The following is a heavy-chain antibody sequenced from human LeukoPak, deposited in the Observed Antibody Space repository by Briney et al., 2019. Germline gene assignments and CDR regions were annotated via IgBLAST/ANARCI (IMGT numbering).Heavy chain of an antibody. CDR3: ARGMIGGDLTSFDY. CDR2: IYSGGST. Sequence: GGSLRLSCAASGFTVSSNYMSWVRQAPGKGLEWVSVIYSGGSTYYADSVKGRFTISRDNSKNTLYLQMNSLRAEDTAVYYCARGMIGGDLTSFDYWGQGTLVTVSS. D-gene: IGHD2-21*02. V-gene: IGHV3-53*05. J-gene: IGHJ4*02. CDR1: GFTVSSNY.